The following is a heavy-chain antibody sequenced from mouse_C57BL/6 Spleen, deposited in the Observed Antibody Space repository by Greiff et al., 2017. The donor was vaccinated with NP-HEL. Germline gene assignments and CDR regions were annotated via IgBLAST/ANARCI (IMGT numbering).Heavy chain of an antibody. CDR1: GFTFSDYY. V-gene: IGHV5-16*01. CDR2: INYDGSST. CDR3: ARDSDSSGLAY. D-gene: IGHD3-2*02. Sequence: EVKLVESEGGLVQPGSSMKLSCTASGFTFSDYYMAWVRQVPEKGLEWVANINYDGSSTYYLDSLKSRFIISRDNAKNILYLQMSSLKSEDTATYYCARDSDSSGLAYWGQGTLVTVSA. J-gene: IGHJ3*01.